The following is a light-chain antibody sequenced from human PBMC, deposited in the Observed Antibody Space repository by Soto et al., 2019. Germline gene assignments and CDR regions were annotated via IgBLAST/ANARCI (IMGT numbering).Light chain of an antibody. Sequence: QSVLTQPPSASGTPGQRVTISCSGSSSNIGSNYVYSYQQLPGTAPKLLIYRNNQRPSGVPDRFSGSKSGTSASLAISGLRSEDEADYYCAAWDDSLSGWVFGGGTQLTVL. CDR1: SSNIGSNY. CDR3: AAWDDSLSGWV. CDR2: RNN. J-gene: IGLJ3*02. V-gene: IGLV1-47*01.